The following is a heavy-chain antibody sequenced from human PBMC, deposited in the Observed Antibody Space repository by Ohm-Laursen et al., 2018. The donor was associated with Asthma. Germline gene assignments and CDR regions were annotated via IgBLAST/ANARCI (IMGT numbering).Heavy chain of an antibody. Sequence: SLRLSCVASGYTFSRYSIHWVRQIPGKGLEWVASISTASSFIYYADSVRGRFTTSRDNAKNSVYLQMNSLRAEDTALYYCARRDFSGGDPSAAFDIWGQGTMVTVSS. J-gene: IGHJ3*02. D-gene: IGHD2-21*02. CDR1: GYTFSRYS. CDR3: ARRDFSGGDPSAAFDI. V-gene: IGHV3-21*01. CDR2: ISTASSFI.